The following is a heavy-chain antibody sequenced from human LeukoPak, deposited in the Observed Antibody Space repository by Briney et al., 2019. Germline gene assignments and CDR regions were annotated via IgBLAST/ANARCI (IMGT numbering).Heavy chain of an antibody. CDR1: EYTFTGYY. CDR3: ARIRYCGGISCYYIDY. J-gene: IGHJ4*02. V-gene: IGHV1-2*02. D-gene: IGHD2-2*01. Sequence: ASVKVSCKASEYTFTGYYIHWVRQAPGQGLEWMGWIDPNTGDSNYVQKFQGRVTMTRDTSNSTAYMELSRLRSDDTAFYYCARIRYCGGISCYYIDYWGQGTLVTVSA. CDR2: IDPNTGDS.